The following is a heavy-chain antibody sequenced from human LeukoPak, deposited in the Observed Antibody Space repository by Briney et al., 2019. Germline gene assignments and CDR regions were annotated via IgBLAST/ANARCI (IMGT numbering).Heavy chain of an antibody. V-gene: IGHV3-23*01. J-gene: IGHJ4*02. Sequence: GGSLRLSCAASGFTFSTYAMSWVRQAPGKGLEWVSGIRSSGGSTYYSDSVKGRFTISRDNSKNTLYLQMNSLRAEDTAVYYCARDFSYSPDYWGQGTLVTVSS. CDR2: IRSSGGST. D-gene: IGHD3-10*01. CDR3: ARDFSYSPDY. CDR1: GFTFSTYA.